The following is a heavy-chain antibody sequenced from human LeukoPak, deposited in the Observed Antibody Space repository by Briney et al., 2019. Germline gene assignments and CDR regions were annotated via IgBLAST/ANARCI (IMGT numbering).Heavy chain of an antibody. CDR3: VKDHPVFDY. V-gene: IGHV3-30*02. Sequence: PGGSLRLSCATSGIRFKSIGIHWVRQAPGKGLEWVAFIRDGGGTEYNADSVKGRFTISRDNSRNTVYLEMNSLRVEDTAIYYCVKDHPVFDYWGQGTLVTVSS. CDR1: GIRFKSIG. CDR2: IRDGGGTE. J-gene: IGHJ4*02.